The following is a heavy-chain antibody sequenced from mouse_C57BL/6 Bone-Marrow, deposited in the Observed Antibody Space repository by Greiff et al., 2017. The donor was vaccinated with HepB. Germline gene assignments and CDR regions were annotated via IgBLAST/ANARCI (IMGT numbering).Heavy chain of an antibody. D-gene: IGHD2-2*01. V-gene: IGHV1-64*01. CDR2: IHPNSGST. CDR3: ARRYGNDCYAMDY. Sequence: QVQLQQPGAELVKPGASVKLSCKASGYTFTSYWMHWVKQRPGQGLEWIGMIHPNSGSTNYNEKFKSKATLTVDKSSSTAYMQLSSLTSEDSAVYDCARRYGNDCYAMDYWGQGTSVTVSS. J-gene: IGHJ4*01. CDR1: GYTFTSYW.